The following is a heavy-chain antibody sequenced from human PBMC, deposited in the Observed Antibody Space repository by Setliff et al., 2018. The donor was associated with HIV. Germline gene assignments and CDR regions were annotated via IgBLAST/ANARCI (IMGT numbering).Heavy chain of an antibody. CDR3: TRSPGLRFVDS. Sequence: SETLSLTCTVSGGSISTYYWSWIRQPPGKGLEWIGYIYYSGFTSYNPSLKSRVTISLDTSKNQFSLKLKSVTAADTALYYFTRSPGLRFVDSWGQGTLVTVSS. CDR1: GGSISTYY. CDR2: IYYSGFT. D-gene: IGHD3-3*01. V-gene: IGHV4-59*08. J-gene: IGHJ4*02.